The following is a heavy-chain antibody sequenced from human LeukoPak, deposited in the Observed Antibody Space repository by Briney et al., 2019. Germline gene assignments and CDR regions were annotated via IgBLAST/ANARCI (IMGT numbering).Heavy chain of an antibody. V-gene: IGHV1-18*01. J-gene: IGHJ6*03. CDR1: GYTFTSYG. Sequence: ASVNVSCKASGYTFTSYGISWVRQAPGQGLEGMGWISAYNGNTNYAQKLQRRVTMTTDTSTSTAYMELRSLRSDDTAVYYCARDRGGSGFLEWLQQHNYYYYYMDVWGKGTTVTVSS. D-gene: IGHD3-3*01. CDR3: ARDRGGSGFLEWLQQHNYYYYYMDV. CDR2: ISAYNGNT.